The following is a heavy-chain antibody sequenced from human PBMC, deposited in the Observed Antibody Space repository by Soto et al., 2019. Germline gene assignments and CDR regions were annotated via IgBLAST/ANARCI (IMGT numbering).Heavy chain of an antibody. CDR3: ARGGRSKKAFDP. V-gene: IGHV4-39*01. D-gene: IGHD1-26*01. CDR2: IYYSGST. J-gene: IGHJ5*02. CDR1: GGSISSSSYY. Sequence: QLQLQESGPGLVKPSQTLSLTCTVSGGSISSSSYYWGWIRQPPGKGLEWIGSIYYSGSTYYNPSLKSRVTISVDTSKNQFSLKLSSVTAADTAVYYCARGGRSKKAFDPWGQGTLVTVSS.